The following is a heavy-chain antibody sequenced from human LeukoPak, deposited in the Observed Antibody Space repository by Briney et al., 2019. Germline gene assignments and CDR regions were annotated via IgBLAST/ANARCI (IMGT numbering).Heavy chain of an antibody. J-gene: IGHJ5*02. D-gene: IGHD6-13*01. CDR1: GDSISSGNYY. V-gene: IGHV4-61*02. Sequence: SQTLSLTCTVSGDSISSGNYYWTWIRQPAGKGLEWIGRIYTSGSTNYNPSLKSRVTISVDTSKNQFSLKLSSVTAADTAVYYCARELSSSWYWSWFDPWGQGTLVTVSS. CDR3: ARELSSSWYWSWFDP. CDR2: IYTSGST.